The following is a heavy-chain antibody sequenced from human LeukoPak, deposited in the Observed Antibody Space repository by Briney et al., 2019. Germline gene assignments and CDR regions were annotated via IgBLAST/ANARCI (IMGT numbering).Heavy chain of an antibody. D-gene: IGHD3-3*01. Sequence: GRSLRLSCAASGFTFSSYGMHWVRQAPGKGLEWVAVIWYDGSNKYYADSVKGRFTISRDNSKNTLYLQMNSLRAEDTAVYYCARGRMRFLEWSPLDYWGQGTLVTVSS. J-gene: IGHJ4*02. CDR2: IWYDGSNK. CDR3: ARGRMRFLEWSPLDY. V-gene: IGHV3-33*01. CDR1: GFTFSSYG.